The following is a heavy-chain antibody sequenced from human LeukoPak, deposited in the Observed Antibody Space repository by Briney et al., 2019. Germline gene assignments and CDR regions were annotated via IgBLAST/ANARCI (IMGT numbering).Heavy chain of an antibody. J-gene: IGHJ4*02. D-gene: IGHD2-2*01. Sequence: GGSLRLSCAASGFTISSYGMQWLRQAPGKGLGWGVVISDDGSNKYYADSVRGRFTISRDNSKNTLYLQMNSLRAEDTAVYYCAKDQATDIVVVPAALYYFDYWGQGTLVTVSS. CDR3: AKDQATDIVVVPAALYYFDY. CDR2: ISDDGSNK. CDR1: GFTISSYG. V-gene: IGHV3-30*18.